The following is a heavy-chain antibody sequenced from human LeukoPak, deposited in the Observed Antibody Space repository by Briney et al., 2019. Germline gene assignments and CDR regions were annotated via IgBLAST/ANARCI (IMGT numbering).Heavy chain of an antibody. V-gene: IGHV4-39*01. Sequence: PSETLSLTCSVTAGSISGTSYSWGWIRQPPGKGLEWIGTIYYSGSTYYNPSLTSRVTISVDTSKNQFSLKLSSVTAADTAVYYCARTPRSYYGYGMDVWGQGTTVTVSS. CDR2: IYYSGST. CDR1: AGSISGTSYS. J-gene: IGHJ6*02. D-gene: IGHD1-14*01. CDR3: ARTPRSYYGYGMDV.